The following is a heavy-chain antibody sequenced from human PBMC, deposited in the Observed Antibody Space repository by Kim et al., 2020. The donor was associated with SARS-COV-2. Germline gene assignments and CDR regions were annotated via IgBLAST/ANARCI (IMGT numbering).Heavy chain of an antibody. D-gene: IGHD6-19*01. V-gene: IGHV4-34*01. CDR1: GGSFSGYY. Sequence: SETLSLTCAVYGGSFSGYYWSWIRQPPGKGLEWIGEINHSGSTNYNPSLKRRVTISVDTSKNQFSLKLSSVTAADTTVYYCARGSGQSGIAVAGTLDYRG. CDR2: INHSGST. J-gene: IGHJ4*01. CDR3: ARGSGQSGIAVAGTLDY.